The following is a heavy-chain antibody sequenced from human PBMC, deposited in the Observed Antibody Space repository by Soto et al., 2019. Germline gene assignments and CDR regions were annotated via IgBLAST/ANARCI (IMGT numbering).Heavy chain of an antibody. Sequence: EVQLVESGGGLVQHGGSLRLSCAASGFTFRIYSMNWIRQAPGKGLEWVSYMTSDMKTIHYADSVKGRFTISRDNARNSVYLQMTSLRDEDTAVYYCARSVEGHFDYWGQGTLVTVSS. CDR2: MTSDMKTI. CDR1: GFTFRIYS. J-gene: IGHJ4*02. D-gene: IGHD6-19*01. CDR3: ARSVEGHFDY. V-gene: IGHV3-48*02.